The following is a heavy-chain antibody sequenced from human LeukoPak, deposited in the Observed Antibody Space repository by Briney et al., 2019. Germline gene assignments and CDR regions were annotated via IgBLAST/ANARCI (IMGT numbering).Heavy chain of an antibody. D-gene: IGHD5-24*01. Sequence: ASVKVSCKASGYTFTSYGISWVRQAPGQGLEWMGWISAYNGNTNYAQKLQGRVTMTTDTSTSTAYMELSSLRSEDTAVYYCAREDGYNAMNYYFDYWGQGTLVTVSS. CDR1: GYTFTSYG. CDR3: AREDGYNAMNYYFDY. CDR2: ISAYNGNT. V-gene: IGHV1-18*01. J-gene: IGHJ4*02.